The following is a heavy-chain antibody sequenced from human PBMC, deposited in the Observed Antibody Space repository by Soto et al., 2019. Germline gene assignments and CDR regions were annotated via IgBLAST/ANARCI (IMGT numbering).Heavy chain of an antibody. CDR1: GFTFSGYG. D-gene: IGHD3-22*01. CDR3: ARPSSAYYYYYGMDV. J-gene: IGHJ6*02. Sequence: GGSLRLSCAASGFTFSGYGMHWVRQAPGKGLEWVAVIWYDGSNKYYADSVKGRFSISRDNSKGTLYLQMNSLRAEDTAIYYCARPSSAYYYYYGMDVWGQGTTVTVSS. V-gene: IGHV3-33*01. CDR2: IWYDGSNK.